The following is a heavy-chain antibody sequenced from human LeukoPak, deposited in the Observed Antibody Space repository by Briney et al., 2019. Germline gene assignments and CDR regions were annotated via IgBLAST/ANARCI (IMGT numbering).Heavy chain of an antibody. CDR2: IYTSGST. Sequence: SETLSLTCTVSGGSISSYYWSWIRQPPEKGLEWIGYIYTSGSTNYNPSLKSRVTISVDTSKNQFSLKLSSVTAADTAVYYCARLVVPALYYYYYMDVWGKGTTVTVSS. D-gene: IGHD2-2*01. CDR1: GGSISSYY. V-gene: IGHV4-4*09. J-gene: IGHJ6*03. CDR3: ARLVVPALYYYYYMDV.